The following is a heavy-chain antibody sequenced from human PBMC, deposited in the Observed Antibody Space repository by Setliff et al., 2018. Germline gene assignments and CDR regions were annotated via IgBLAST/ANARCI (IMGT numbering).Heavy chain of an antibody. J-gene: IGHJ4*02. Sequence: SETLSLTCDVFGGSFSGYFWAWIRQSPGKGLEWIGDVNDGGSANYKPSLKSRLTISRDTSKNQLSLNLSSVTAADTAVYYCARGHYYGSGSYSLWGQGTLVTVSS. CDR3: ARGHYYGSGSYSL. D-gene: IGHD3-10*01. V-gene: IGHV4-34*01. CDR2: VNDGGSA. CDR1: GGSFSGYF.